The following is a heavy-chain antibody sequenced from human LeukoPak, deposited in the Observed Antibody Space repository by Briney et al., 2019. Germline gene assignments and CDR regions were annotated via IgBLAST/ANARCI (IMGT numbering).Heavy chain of an antibody. CDR1: GYSISSGYY. CDR3: ARVVGATTFDY. Sequence: SETLSLTCTVSGYSISSGYYWAWIRQPPGKGLEGIGSIYHSGSTSYNPSLKSRVTISVDTSKNQFSLKLSSATAADTAVYYCARVVGATTFDYWGQGTLVTVSS. CDR2: IYHSGST. V-gene: IGHV4-38-2*02. J-gene: IGHJ4*02. D-gene: IGHD1-26*01.